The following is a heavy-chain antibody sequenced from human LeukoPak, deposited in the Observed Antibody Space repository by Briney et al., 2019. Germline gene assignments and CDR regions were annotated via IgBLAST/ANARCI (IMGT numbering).Heavy chain of an antibody. J-gene: IGHJ4*02. Sequence: KPGGSLKLSCAASGFTFSTYSMNWVRQAPGKGLEWVSSISSGSSYIYYADSVKGRFTISRDNAKNSLYLQMNSLRAEDTAVYYCARVMTTVTKAFDYWGQGTLVTVSS. D-gene: IGHD4-17*01. CDR1: GFTFSTYS. V-gene: IGHV3-21*01. CDR2: ISSGSSYI. CDR3: ARVMTTVTKAFDY.